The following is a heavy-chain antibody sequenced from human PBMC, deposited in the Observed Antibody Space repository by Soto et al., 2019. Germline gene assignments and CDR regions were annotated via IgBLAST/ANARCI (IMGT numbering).Heavy chain of an antibody. CDR3: AKFFQYYYYGMAV. CDR2: ISASGAST. V-gene: IGHV3-23*01. CDR1: GFTFSSYA. Sequence: PGGSLRLSCAASGFTFSSYAMSWVRQAPGKGLEWVSAISASGASTYYADSVKGRFTISRDNSKNTLYLQMNTLRAEDTALYYCAKFFQYYYYGMAVWGQGTTVTVSS. J-gene: IGHJ6*02.